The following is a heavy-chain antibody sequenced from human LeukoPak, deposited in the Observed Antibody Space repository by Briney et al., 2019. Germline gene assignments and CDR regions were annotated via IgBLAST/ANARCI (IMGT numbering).Heavy chain of an antibody. D-gene: IGHD2-2*01. CDR2: ISWNSGSI. CDR1: GFTFDDYA. Sequence: GGSLRLSCAASGFTFDDYAMHWVRQAPGKGLEWVSGISWNSGSIGYADSVKGRFTISRDNAKNSLYLQTNSPRAEDTALYYCAKGYCSSTSCYHFDYWGQGTLVTVSS. V-gene: IGHV3-9*01. J-gene: IGHJ4*02. CDR3: AKGYCSSTSCYHFDY.